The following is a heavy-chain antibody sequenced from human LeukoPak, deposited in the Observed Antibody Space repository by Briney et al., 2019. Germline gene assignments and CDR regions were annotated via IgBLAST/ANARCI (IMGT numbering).Heavy chain of an antibody. D-gene: IGHD6-6*01. CDR1: GYTFTGYY. J-gene: IGHJ4*02. Sequence: ASVKVSCKASGYTFTGYYMHWVRQAPGQGLEWMGWINPNSGGTNYAQKFQGRVTMTRDTSISTAYMELSRLRSDDTAVYYCARTSIARTRVFDYWGQGTPVTVSS. V-gene: IGHV1-2*02. CDR3: ARTSIARTRVFDY. CDR2: INPNSGGT.